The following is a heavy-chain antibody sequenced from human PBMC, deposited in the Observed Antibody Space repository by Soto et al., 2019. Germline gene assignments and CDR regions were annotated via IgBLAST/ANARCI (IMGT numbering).Heavy chain of an antibody. CDR2: ISYDGSNK. CDR3: AKLFIPPYYYDSSGDPFDY. Sequence: GGSLRLSCAASGFTFSSYGMHWVRQAPGKGLEWVAVISYDGSNKYYADSVKGRFTISRDNSKNTLYLQMNSLRAEDTAVYYCAKLFIPPYYYDSSGDPFDYWGQGTLVTVSS. CDR1: GFTFSSYG. D-gene: IGHD3-22*01. J-gene: IGHJ4*02. V-gene: IGHV3-30*18.